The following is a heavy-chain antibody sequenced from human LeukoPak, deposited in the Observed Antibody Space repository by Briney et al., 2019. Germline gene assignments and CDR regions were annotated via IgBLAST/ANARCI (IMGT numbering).Heavy chain of an antibody. CDR1: GGSFSGYY. CDR2: IYYSGST. D-gene: IGHD1-26*01. Sequence: SETLSLTCAVYGGSFSGYYWSWIRQPPGKGLEWIGYIYYSGSTNYNPSLKSRVTISVDTSKNQFSLKLSSVTAADTAVYYCARFILPGGWFDPWGQGTLVTVSS. V-gene: IGHV4-59*01. CDR3: ARFILPGGWFDP. J-gene: IGHJ5*02.